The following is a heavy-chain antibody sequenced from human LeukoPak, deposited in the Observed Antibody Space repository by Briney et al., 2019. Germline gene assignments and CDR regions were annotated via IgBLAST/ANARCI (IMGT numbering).Heavy chain of an antibody. Sequence: GSLRLSCAASGFTFSSYAMSWVRQAPGKGLEWVSAISGSGGSTYYADSVKARFTISRDNSKNTLYLQMNSLRAEDTAVYYCAKDIARYSSSWYGAFDIWGQGTMVTVSS. CDR3: AKDIARYSSSWYGAFDI. CDR1: GFTFSSYA. J-gene: IGHJ3*02. CDR2: ISGSGGST. V-gene: IGHV3-23*01. D-gene: IGHD6-13*01.